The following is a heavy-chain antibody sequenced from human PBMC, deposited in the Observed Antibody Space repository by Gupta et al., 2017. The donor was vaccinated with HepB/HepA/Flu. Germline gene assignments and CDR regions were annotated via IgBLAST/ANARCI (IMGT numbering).Heavy chain of an antibody. Sequence: EVKKPGASVKVSCKASGYTFTSYGISWVRQAPGQGLEWMGWISAYNGNTNYAQKLQGRVTMTTDTSTSTAYMELRSLRSQETAVYYCARDTFVVVPAAISDDAFAIGVQGRMVAVYS. CDR3: ARDTFVVVPAAISDDAFAI. D-gene: IGHD2-2*01. V-gene: IGHV1-18*01. CDR1: GYTFTSYG. CDR2: ISAYNGNT. J-gene: IGHJ3*02.